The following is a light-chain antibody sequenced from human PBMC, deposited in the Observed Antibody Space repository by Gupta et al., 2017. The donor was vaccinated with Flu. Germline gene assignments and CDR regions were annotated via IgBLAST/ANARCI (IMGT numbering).Light chain of an antibody. CDR3: MQHTHWPPGT. CDR1: QSLVYRDGNTY. V-gene: IGKV2-30*01. CDR2: EVS. Sequence: IVPTHSPLSRAVTRGQPATITCKSRQSLVYRDGNTYYRWWQQKPGRPPSRLIYEVSDRDSGVPAGLSGGGSGTDVTLQISRVEADDVGVYYCMQHTHWPPGTSGQGTKLEIK. J-gene: IGKJ2*02.